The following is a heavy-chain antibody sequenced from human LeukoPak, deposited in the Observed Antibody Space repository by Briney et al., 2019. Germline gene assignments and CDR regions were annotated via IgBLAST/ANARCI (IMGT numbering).Heavy chain of an antibody. Sequence: HGESLRISFKGSGYNFINYWISWVRQMPGKGLEWMGTIDPSDSYNNYSPSFQGHVTISADKSISTAYLQWSSLKASDTAMYYCARAYSRSRFDYWGQGTLVTVSS. CDR3: ARAYSRSRFDY. D-gene: IGHD6-6*01. CDR2: IDPSDSYN. J-gene: IGHJ4*02. CDR1: GYNFINYW. V-gene: IGHV5-10-1*01.